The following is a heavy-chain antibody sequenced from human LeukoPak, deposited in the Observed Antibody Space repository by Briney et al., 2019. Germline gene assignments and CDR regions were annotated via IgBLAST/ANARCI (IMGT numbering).Heavy chain of an antibody. Sequence: PGGSLRLSCAASGFTFSNYWMSWVRQAPGKGLEWVANIKEDGSEKEYVDSVKGRCTISRDNAKNSLYLQMNSLRAEDTAVYYCARAVTTALDYWGQGTLVTVSS. V-gene: IGHV3-7*01. CDR2: IKEDGSEK. J-gene: IGHJ4*02. D-gene: IGHD4-17*01. CDR3: ARAVTTALDY. CDR1: GFTFSNYW.